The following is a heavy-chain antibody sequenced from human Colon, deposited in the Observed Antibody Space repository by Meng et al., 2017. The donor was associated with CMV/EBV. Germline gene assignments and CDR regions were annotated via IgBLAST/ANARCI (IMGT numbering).Heavy chain of an antibody. D-gene: IGHD7-27*01. CDR3: ARSASWGNFDY. V-gene: IGHV4-59*01. Sequence: SETLSLTCAVYGESFSGYYWSWIRQPPGRGLEWIGNIYFSGSTNHNPSLKSRVTISVDTSKNQFSLKLTSVTAADTAVYYCARSASWGNFDYWGQGTLVTVSS. CDR2: IYFSGST. CDR1: GESFSGYY. J-gene: IGHJ4*02.